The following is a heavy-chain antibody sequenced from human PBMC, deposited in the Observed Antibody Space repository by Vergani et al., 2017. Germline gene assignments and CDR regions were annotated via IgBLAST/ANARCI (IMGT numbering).Heavy chain of an antibody. CDR2: IIPIFGTA. CDR3: ARDGHYYDFWSGKNYYYYYMDV. Sequence: QVQLVQSGAEVKKPGSSVKVSCKASGGTFSSYAISWVRQAPGQGLEWMGGIIPIFGTANYAQKFKGRVTITADESTSTAYMELSSLRSEDTAVYYCARDGHYYDFWSGKNYYYYYMDVWGKGTTVTVSS. J-gene: IGHJ6*03. V-gene: IGHV1-69*01. D-gene: IGHD3-3*01. CDR1: GGTFSSYA.